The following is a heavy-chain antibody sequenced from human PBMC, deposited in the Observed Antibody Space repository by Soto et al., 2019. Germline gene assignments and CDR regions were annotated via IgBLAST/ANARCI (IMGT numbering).Heavy chain of an antibody. Sequence: PSETLSLTCADYGGSFSGYYWSWIRQPPGKGLEWIGEINHSGSTNYNPSLKSRVTISVDTSKNQFSLKLSSVTAADTAVYYCARDSKPYYYGSGSPIYYYYGMDVWGQGTTVTVSS. J-gene: IGHJ6*02. CDR3: ARDSKPYYYGSGSPIYYYYGMDV. CDR1: GGSFSGYY. CDR2: INHSGST. V-gene: IGHV4-34*01. D-gene: IGHD3-10*01.